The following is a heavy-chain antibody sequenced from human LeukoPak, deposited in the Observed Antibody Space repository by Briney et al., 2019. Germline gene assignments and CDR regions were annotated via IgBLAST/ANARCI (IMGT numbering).Heavy chain of an antibody. CDR1: GFTFSSYS. J-gene: IGHJ4*02. CDR3: ARDEGSTSCPDY. V-gene: IGHV3-21*01. Sequence: GGSLRLSCAASGFTFSSYSMNWVRQAPGKGLEWVSSISSSSSYIYYADSVKGRFTISRDNAKNSLYLQMNSLRAEDTAVYYCARDEGSTSCPDYWGQGTLVTVSS. CDR2: ISSSSSYI. D-gene: IGHD2-2*01.